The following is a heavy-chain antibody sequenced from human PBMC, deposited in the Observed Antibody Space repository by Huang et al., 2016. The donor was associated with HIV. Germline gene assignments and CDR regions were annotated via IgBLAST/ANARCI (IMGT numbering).Heavy chain of an antibody. V-gene: IGHV3-53*02. CDR3: AKIGGSDYYYYYYMDV. D-gene: IGHD3-16*01. CDR1: GFTASANY. CDR2: VDSDGNT. Sequence: EVQLVETGGGLIQPGGSLKLSCAASGFTASANYMSWVRQAPGKGLEWVSIVDSDGNTFYADCVKGRFIISRDNSKNSMYLQMTSLRAEDTAVYYCAKIGGSDYYYYYYMDVWGKGATVTVSS. J-gene: IGHJ6*03.